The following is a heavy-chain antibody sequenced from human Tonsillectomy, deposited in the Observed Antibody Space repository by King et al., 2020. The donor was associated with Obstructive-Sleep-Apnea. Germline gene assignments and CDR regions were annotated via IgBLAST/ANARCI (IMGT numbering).Heavy chain of an antibody. V-gene: IGHV3-23*04. CDR2: ISAGGGST. D-gene: IGHD3-10*01. J-gene: IGHJ4*02. CDR3: AKDQKASESYAAFDY. Sequence: VQLVESGGGLVQPEGSLRLSCAASGFTFSAYAMTWVRQAPGKGLEWVSGISAGGGSTYYADSVKGRFTISRDNSKNTLYLQMNGLRAEDTAVFYCAKDQKASESYAAFDYWGQGTLVTVSS. CDR1: GFTFSAYA.